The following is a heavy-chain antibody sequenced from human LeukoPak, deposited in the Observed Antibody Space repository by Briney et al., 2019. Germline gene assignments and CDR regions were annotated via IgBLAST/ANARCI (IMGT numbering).Heavy chain of an antibody. Sequence: ASVTVSCKASGYSFTSYGINWVRQAPGQGLEWMGWISPYNANTNYAQKLQGRVTMTTDTSTNTAYMELRSLRSDDTAVYYCAKGGSGSYYYYSVYWGQGTLVTVSS. J-gene: IGHJ4*02. CDR3: AKGGSGSYYYYSVY. CDR2: ISPYNANT. V-gene: IGHV1-18*01. CDR1: GYSFTSYG. D-gene: IGHD1-26*01.